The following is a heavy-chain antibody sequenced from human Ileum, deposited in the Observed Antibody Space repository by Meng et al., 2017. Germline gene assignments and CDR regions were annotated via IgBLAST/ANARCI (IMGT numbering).Heavy chain of an antibody. J-gene: IGHJ4*02. CDR1: GGSISSSIL. CDR2: IHHSGTT. Sequence: QVQLQESGPGLVKPSGTLSLTCAVSGGSISSSILWSWVRQPPEKGLEWIGEIHHSGTTNYSPSLKSRLTISVDKSRNQFSLKLQSVTAADTAVYFCARGVVSGSHYNTYWGQGILVTVSS. CDR3: ARGVVSGSHYNTY. V-gene: IGHV4-4*02. D-gene: IGHD3-10*01.